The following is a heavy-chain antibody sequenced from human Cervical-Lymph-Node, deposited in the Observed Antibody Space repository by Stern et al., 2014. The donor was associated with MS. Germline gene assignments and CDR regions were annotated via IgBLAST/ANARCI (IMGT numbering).Heavy chain of an antibody. D-gene: IGHD3-10*01. J-gene: IGHJ4*02. Sequence: EVQLVQSGGGLVKPGGSLRLSCAASTFTISGYTMHWVRQAPGKGLEWVSSITGGSTYINYAVSVGGRFTISRDNAKNSLFLQMTSLRAEDTAIYYCARSPELPPYFDGWGQGTLVTVSS. CDR2: ITGGSTYI. CDR1: TFTISGYT. V-gene: IGHV3-21*04. CDR3: ARSPELPPYFDG.